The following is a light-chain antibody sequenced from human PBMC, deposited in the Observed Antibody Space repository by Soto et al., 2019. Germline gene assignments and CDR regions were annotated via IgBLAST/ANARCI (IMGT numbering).Light chain of an antibody. CDR1: QSVSSNY. V-gene: IGKV3D-20*01. J-gene: IGKJ2*02. Sequence: EIVLTQSPATLSLSPGERATLSCGASQSVSSNYFAWYQQNPGLTPRLLIYVASSRATGIPDRFSGGGSGTAFTLTISRLELEGFQVYYEHQYGSSPCTFGQGTKLEIK. CDR3: HQYGSSPCT. CDR2: VAS.